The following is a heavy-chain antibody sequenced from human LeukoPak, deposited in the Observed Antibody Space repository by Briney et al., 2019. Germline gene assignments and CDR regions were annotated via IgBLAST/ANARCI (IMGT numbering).Heavy chain of an antibody. D-gene: IGHD3-3*01. Sequence: SVKVSCKASGGTFSSYAISWVRQAPGQGLEWMGGIIPIFDTANYAQKFQGRVTITADESTSTAYMELSSLRSEDTAVYYCARSSAMEDFWSGYYTGQWFDPWGQGTLVTVS. V-gene: IGHV1-69*13. CDR2: IIPIFDTA. CDR1: GGTFSSYA. J-gene: IGHJ5*02. CDR3: ARSSAMEDFWSGYYTGQWFDP.